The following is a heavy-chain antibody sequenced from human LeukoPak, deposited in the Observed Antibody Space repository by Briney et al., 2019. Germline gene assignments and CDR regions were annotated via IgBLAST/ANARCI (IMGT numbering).Heavy chain of an antibody. V-gene: IGHV4-34*01. CDR3: ARDNAFDI. Sequence: SETLSLTCAVYGGSFSGYYWNWIRQPPGKGLEWIGEINHSGSTNYNPSLKSRVTISVDTSKNQFSLKLSSVTAADTAVYYCARDNAFDIWGQGTMVTVSS. J-gene: IGHJ3*02. CDR1: GGSFSGYY. CDR2: INHSGST.